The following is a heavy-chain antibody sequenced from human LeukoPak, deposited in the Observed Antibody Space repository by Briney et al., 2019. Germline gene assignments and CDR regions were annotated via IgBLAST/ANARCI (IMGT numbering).Heavy chain of an antibody. V-gene: IGHV4-59*11. J-gene: IGHJ4*02. Sequence: SETLSLTCTVSGGSISPLYWSWIRQPPGKGLEFIGYIYYSGTTNYNPSLKSRVTLSVDTSKNQFSLKLSSVTAADTAVYYCARGGVAAKYYFDYWAREPWSPSPQ. CDR3: ARGGVAAKYYFDY. CDR1: GGSISPLY. D-gene: IGHD3-10*01. CDR2: IYYSGTT.